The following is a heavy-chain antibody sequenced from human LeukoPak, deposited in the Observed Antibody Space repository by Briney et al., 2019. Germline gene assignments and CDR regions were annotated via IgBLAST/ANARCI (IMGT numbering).Heavy chain of an antibody. CDR1: GGSISSYY. Sequence: SETLSLTCTVSGGSISSYYWGWIRQPPGKGLEWIGYIYYSGSTNYNPSLKSRVTISVDTSKNQFSLKLSSVTAADTAVYHCARHSTLDSSAFDIWGQGTMVTVSS. D-gene: IGHD3-22*01. CDR3: ARHSTLDSSAFDI. J-gene: IGHJ3*02. CDR2: IYYSGST. V-gene: IGHV4-59*08.